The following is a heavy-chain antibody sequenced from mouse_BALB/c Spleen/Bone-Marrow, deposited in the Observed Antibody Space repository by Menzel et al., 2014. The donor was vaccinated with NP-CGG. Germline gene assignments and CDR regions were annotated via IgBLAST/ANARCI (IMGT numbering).Heavy chain of an antibody. V-gene: IGHV1S132*01. CDR2: IFPGTGTT. Sequence: VQVVESGAELVKPGASVKLSCKTSGYTFTSYWIQWVKQRPGQGLGWIGEIFPGTGTTYYNEKFKGKATLTIDTSSSTAYMQLSGLTSGDSAVYFCASRDSSGYVPDYWGQGTTLTVSS. D-gene: IGHD3-2*01. CDR3: ASRDSSGYVPDY. CDR1: GYTFTSYW. J-gene: IGHJ2*01.